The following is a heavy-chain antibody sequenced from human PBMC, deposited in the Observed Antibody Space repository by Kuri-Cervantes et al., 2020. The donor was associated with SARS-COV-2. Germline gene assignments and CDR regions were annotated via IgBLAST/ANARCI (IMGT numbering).Heavy chain of an antibody. CDR3: ARGGRMAAAGRYYYYYMDV. CDR1: GXXXSDYY. J-gene: IGHJ6*03. CDR2: ISRCGSTI. D-gene: IGHD6-13*01. V-gene: IGHV3-11*04. Sequence: GGSXXLSXAASGXXXSDYYMSWIRQAPGKGLKRVSYISRCGSTIYYAYSVKGRFTISRDNAKNSLYLQMNSLRAEDTAVYYCARGGRMAAAGRYYYYYMDVWGKGTTVTVSS.